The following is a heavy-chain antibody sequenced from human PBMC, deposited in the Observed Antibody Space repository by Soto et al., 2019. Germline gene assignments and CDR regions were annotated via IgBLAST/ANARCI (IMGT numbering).Heavy chain of an antibody. J-gene: IGHJ6*03. CDR2: IYYSGST. CDR1: GGSISSYY. CDR3: ARRVPYYYGSGSGPKYYMDV. V-gene: IGHV4-59*08. Sequence: SETLSLTCTVSGGSISSYYWSWIRQPPGKGLEWIGYIYYSGSTNYNPPLKSRVTISVDTSKNQFSLKLSSVTAADTAVYYCARRVPYYYGSGSGPKYYMDVWGKGTTVTVSS. D-gene: IGHD3-10*01.